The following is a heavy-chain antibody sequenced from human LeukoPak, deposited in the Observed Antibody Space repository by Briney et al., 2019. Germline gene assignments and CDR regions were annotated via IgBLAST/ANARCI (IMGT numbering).Heavy chain of an antibody. CDR1: GFTFSSYS. D-gene: IGHD6-13*01. J-gene: IGHJ4*02. CDR2: ISSSSSTI. V-gene: IGHV3-48*01. CDR3: ARGRLRQQLVLNFDY. Sequence: GGSLRLSCAASGFTFSSYSMNWVRQAPGKGLEWVSYISSSSSTIYYADSVKGRFTISRDNAKNSLYLQMSSLKAEDTAVYYCARGRLRQQLVLNFDYWGQGTLVTVSS.